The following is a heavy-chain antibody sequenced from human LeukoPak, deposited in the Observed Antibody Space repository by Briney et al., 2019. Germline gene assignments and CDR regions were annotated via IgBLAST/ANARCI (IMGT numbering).Heavy chain of an antibody. V-gene: IGHV3-7*03. D-gene: IGHD2-2*02. J-gene: IGHJ4*02. CDR3: VRQDCSSGSCYNDY. CDR2: IDQDGSDR. CDR1: GFAFSTYC. Sequence: GGSLRLSCAASGFAFSTYCMAWVRQAPGKGLEWVANIDQDGSDRYYVDSVKGRFAISRDNSKNSLFLQMNSLRAEDTAVYYCVRQDCSSGSCYNDYWGQGTLVTVSS.